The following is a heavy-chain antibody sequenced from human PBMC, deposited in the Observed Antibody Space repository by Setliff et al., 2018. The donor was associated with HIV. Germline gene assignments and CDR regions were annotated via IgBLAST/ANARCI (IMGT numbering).Heavy chain of an antibody. D-gene: IGHD3-22*01. J-gene: IGHJ6*03. CDR2: IYYSGST. CDR1: GGSISSYY. Sequence: SETLSLTCTVSGGSISSYYWSWIRQPPGKGLEWIGYIYYSGSTNYNPSLKSRVSISVDTSKNQFSLKLSSVTAADTAVYYCATSPYYYDSSGYPYYYYMDVWGKGTTVTVSS. CDR3: ATSPYYYDSSGYPYYYYMDV. V-gene: IGHV4-59*01.